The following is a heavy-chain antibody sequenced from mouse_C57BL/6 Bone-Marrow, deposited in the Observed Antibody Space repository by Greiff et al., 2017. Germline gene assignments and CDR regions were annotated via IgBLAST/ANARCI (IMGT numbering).Heavy chain of an antibody. CDR3: TREVYYGSSYDWYFDV. J-gene: IGHJ1*03. CDR1: GYTFTDYE. CDR2: IDPETGGT. Sequence: QVQLQQSGAELVRPGASVTLSCKASGYTFTDYEMHWVKQTPVHGLEWIGAIDPETGGTAYNQKFKGKAILTADKSSSTAYMELRSLTSEDSAVYYWTREVYYGSSYDWYFDVWGTGTTVTVSS. V-gene: IGHV1-15*01. D-gene: IGHD1-1*01.